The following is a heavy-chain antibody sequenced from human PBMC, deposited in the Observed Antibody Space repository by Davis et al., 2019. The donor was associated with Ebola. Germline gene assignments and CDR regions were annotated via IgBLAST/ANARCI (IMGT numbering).Heavy chain of an antibody. CDR1: GYTFTGYY. J-gene: IGHJ6*02. D-gene: IGHD6-6*01. V-gene: IGHV1-2*04. CDR2: INPNSGGT. Sequence: ASVKVSCKASGYTFTGYYMHWVRQAPGQGLEWMGWINPNSGGTNYAQKFQGWVTMTTDTSTSTAYMELRSLRSDDTAVYYCARDPRIGSSSAFYYYYYGMDVWGQGTTVTVSS. CDR3: ARDPRIGSSSAFYYYYYGMDV.